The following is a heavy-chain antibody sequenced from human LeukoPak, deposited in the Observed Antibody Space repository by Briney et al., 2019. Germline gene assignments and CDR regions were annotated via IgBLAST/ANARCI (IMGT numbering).Heavy chain of an antibody. CDR2: INHSGST. V-gene: IGHV4-30-2*01. CDR3: ARDGGYFDI. CDR1: GGSISTGGYY. Sequence: PSETLSLTCTVSGGSISTGGYYWSWIRQPPGQGLEWIGSINHSGSTYYNPSLKSRVTMSLDKSKNQFSLKLSSVTAADTAVYYCARDGGYFDIWGQGTMVTVSS. J-gene: IGHJ3*02. D-gene: IGHD3-3*01.